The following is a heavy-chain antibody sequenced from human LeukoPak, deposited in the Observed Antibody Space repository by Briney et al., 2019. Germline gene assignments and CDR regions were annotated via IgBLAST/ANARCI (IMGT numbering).Heavy chain of an antibody. Sequence: GGSLRLTCAASGFSFSNFWMSWVRQAPGKGLEWVANIKPDGSATNYVDPVKGPFTISRDNAKNSLDLQMNSLRAEDTAVYYCARGGGSSSWGQGTLVTVSS. CDR1: GFSFSNFW. D-gene: IGHD6-6*01. CDR3: ARGGGSSS. V-gene: IGHV3-7*01. CDR2: IKPDGSAT. J-gene: IGHJ5*02.